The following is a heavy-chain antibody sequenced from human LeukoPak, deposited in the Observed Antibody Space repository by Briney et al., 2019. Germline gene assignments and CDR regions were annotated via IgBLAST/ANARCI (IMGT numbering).Heavy chain of an antibody. V-gene: IGHV1-18*01. CDR1: GYTFTSYG. J-gene: IGHJ5*02. CDR3: ARDLGATGFDP. D-gene: IGHD1-26*01. CDR2: ISAYNGNT. Sequence: ASVKVSCKASGYTFTSYGISWVRQAPGQGLEWMGWISAYNGNTNYAQKLQGRVTMTTDTSTSPAYMELRSLRSEDTAVYYCARDLGATGFDPWGQGTLVTVSS.